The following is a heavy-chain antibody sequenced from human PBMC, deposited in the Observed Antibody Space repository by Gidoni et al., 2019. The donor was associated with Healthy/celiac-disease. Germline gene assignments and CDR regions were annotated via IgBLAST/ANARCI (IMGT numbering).Heavy chain of an antibody. V-gene: IGHV4-31*03. CDR2: IYYSGST. Sequence: QVQLQESGPGLVKPAQTLSLTCTVPGGSISSGGYYWSWIRQHPGKGLEWIGYIYYSGSTYYNPSLKSRVTISVDTSKNQFSLKLSSVTAADTAVYYCATDYGGNSEAFDIWGQGTMVTVSS. J-gene: IGHJ3*02. CDR1: GGSISSGGYY. CDR3: ATDYGGNSEAFDI. D-gene: IGHD4-17*01.